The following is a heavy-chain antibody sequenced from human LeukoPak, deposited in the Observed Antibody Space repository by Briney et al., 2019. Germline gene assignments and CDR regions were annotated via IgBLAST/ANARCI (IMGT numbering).Heavy chain of an antibody. D-gene: IGHD3-10*01. J-gene: IGHJ5*02. V-gene: IGHV1-69*04. CDR1: GGTFSSYA. CDR2: IIPILGIA. Sequence: ASVKVSCKASGGTFSSYAISWVRQAPGQGLEWMGRIIPILGIANYAQKFQGRVTITADKSTSTAYMELSSLRSEDTAVYYCARFLWFGELPRYNWFDPWGQGTLVTVSS. CDR3: ARFLWFGELPRYNWFDP.